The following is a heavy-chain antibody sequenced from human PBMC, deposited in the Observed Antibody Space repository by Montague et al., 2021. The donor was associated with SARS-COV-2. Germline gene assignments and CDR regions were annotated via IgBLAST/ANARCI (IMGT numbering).Heavy chain of an antibody. D-gene: IGHD3-22*01. CDR3: ARDAPYYDSSGYLFYYSMDV. CDR2: IWYDGSNK. Sequence: SLRLSCAASGFTFSSYGMHWVRQAPGKGLEWVAVIWYDGSNKYYADSVKGRFTISRDNSKNTLYLQMNSLRAEDTAVYYCARDAPYYDSSGYLFYYSMDVWGQGTAVTVSS. V-gene: IGHV3-33*01. CDR1: GFTFSSYG. J-gene: IGHJ6*02.